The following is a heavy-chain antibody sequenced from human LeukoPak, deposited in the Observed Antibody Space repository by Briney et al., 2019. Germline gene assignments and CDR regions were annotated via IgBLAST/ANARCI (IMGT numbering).Heavy chain of an antibody. V-gene: IGHV4-59*13. Sequence: SETLSLTCHVSGGGISSYYWSWIRQPPGKGLEWIGHIYYRGGTGYNGSLKSRVTISIDTSKNQFSLKLTSVTAADTAMYYCARVGDCSSSSCHPRYYGMDVWGQGTTVTVSS. CDR1: GGGISSYY. CDR3: ARVGDCSSSSCHPRYYGMDV. J-gene: IGHJ6*02. D-gene: IGHD2-2*01. CDR2: IYYRGGT.